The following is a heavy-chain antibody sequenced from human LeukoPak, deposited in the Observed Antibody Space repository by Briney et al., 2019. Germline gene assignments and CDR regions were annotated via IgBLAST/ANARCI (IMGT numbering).Heavy chain of an antibody. CDR2: IYYSGST. Sequence: SETLSLTCTVSGGSISSSSYYWGWIRQPPGKGLEWIGSIYYSGSTYYNPSLKSRVTISVDTSKNQFSLKLTSVAAADTAVYYCARDPTPYYNYYGSGSYYVWYFDLWGRGTLVTVSS. J-gene: IGHJ2*01. V-gene: IGHV4-39*07. CDR3: ARDPTPYYNYYGSGSYYVWYFDL. D-gene: IGHD3-10*01. CDR1: GGSISSSSYY.